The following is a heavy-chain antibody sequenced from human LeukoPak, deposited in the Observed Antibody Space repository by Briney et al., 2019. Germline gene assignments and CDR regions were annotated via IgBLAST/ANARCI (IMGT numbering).Heavy chain of an antibody. V-gene: IGHV4-59*01. CDR3: ASQLGGTTFH. CDR1: GVSINTYF. CDR2: VYYNGIS. Sequence: SETLSLTCTVSGVSINTYFWSWIRQPPGKGLEWIGYVYYNGISNYDPSPKSRVSISLDTSKNQFSLRLNSVTAAETAVYYCASQLGGTTFHWGQGTLVIVSS. J-gene: IGHJ4*02. D-gene: IGHD1/OR15-1a*01.